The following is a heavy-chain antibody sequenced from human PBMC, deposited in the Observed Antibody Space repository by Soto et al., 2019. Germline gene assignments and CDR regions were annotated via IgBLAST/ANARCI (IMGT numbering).Heavy chain of an antibody. CDR1: GFTFDDYA. CDR2: ISWNSGSI. CDR3: AKDKLITNDWGYFDY. Sequence: EVQLVESGGGLVQPGRSLRLSCAASGFTFDDYAMHWVRQAPGKGLEWVSGISWNSGSIGYADSAKGRFTISRDNAKNSLYLQMNSLRAEDTALYYCAKDKLITNDWGYFDYWGQGTLVTVSS. J-gene: IGHJ4*02. V-gene: IGHV3-9*01. D-gene: IGHD3-22*01.